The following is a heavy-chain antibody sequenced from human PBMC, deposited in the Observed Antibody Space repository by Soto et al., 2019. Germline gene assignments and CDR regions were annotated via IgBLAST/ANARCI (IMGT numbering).Heavy chain of an antibody. D-gene: IGHD3-9*01. CDR3: ARAGYDILTGYWRNWFDP. J-gene: IGHJ5*02. Sequence: ASVKVSCKTSGYTFTSYDINWVRQATGQGLEWMGWMNPNSGNTGYAQKFQGRVTMTRNTSISTAYMELSSLRSEDTAVYYCARAGYDILTGYWRNWFDPWGQGTLVTSPQ. CDR1: GYTFTSYD. V-gene: IGHV1-8*01. CDR2: MNPNSGNT.